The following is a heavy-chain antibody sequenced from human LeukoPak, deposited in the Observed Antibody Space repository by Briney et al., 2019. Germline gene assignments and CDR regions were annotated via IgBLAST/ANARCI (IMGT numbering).Heavy chain of an antibody. J-gene: IGHJ4*02. Sequence: GGSLRLSCAASGFTFSSYAMSWVRQAPGKGLEWVSAISGSGGSTYYADSVKGRFTIFRDNSKNTLYLQMNSLRAEDTAVYYCARARGLRGYYFDYWGQGTLVTVSS. D-gene: IGHD5-12*01. V-gene: IGHV3-23*01. CDR1: GFTFSSYA. CDR3: ARARGLRGYYFDY. CDR2: ISGSGGST.